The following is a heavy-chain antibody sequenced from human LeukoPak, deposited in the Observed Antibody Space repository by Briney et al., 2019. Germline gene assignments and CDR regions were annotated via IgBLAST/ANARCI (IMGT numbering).Heavy chain of an antibody. D-gene: IGHD3-16*01. CDR1: GFTFSSYA. J-gene: IGHJ4*02. V-gene: IGHV3-30-3*01. CDR3: ATLGVY. CDR2: ISYDGSNK. Sequence: QPGRSLRLPCAASGFTFSSYAMHWVRQAPGKGLEWVAVISYDGSNKYYADSVKGRFTISRDNSKNTLYLQMSSLRAEDTAVYYCATLGVYWGQGTLVTVSS.